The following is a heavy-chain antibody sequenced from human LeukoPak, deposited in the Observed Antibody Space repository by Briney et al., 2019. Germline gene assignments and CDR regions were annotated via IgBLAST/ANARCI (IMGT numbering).Heavy chain of an antibody. CDR1: GFTFSSYE. Sequence: GGSLRLSCAASGFTFSSYEMNWVRRAPGKGREGVSYISSSGSTIYYADSVKGRFTISRENAKKSLYLQMNSLRAEDTAVYYCARDRTATGLAAAAPGAFDYWGQGTLVTVSS. J-gene: IGHJ4*02. CDR2: ISSSGSTI. D-gene: IGHD6-13*01. CDR3: ARDRTATGLAAAAPGAFDY. V-gene: IGHV3-48*03.